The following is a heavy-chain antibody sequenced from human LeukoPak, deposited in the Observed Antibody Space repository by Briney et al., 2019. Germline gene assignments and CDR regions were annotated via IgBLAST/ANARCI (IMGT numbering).Heavy chain of an antibody. J-gene: IGHJ4*02. D-gene: IGHD6-19*01. CDR2: MYYSGST. CDR3: ASILGYSSGWYIDY. Sequence: SETLSLTCTVSGGSISSYYWGWIRQPPGTGLEWIGTMYYSGSTYYKSSLKSRVTISLDTSKNQFSLKLSSVTAADTAVCYCASILGYSSGWYIDYWGQGTLVTVSS. CDR1: GGSISSYY. V-gene: IGHV4-39*07.